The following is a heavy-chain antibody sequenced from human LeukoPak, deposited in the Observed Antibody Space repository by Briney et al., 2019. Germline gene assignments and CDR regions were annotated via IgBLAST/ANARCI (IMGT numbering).Heavy chain of an antibody. CDR2: ISAYNGNT. CDR1: GYTFTSYG. V-gene: IGHV1-18*01. J-gene: IGHJ4*02. CDR3: AREYSGYDWGQFDY. D-gene: IGHD5-12*01. Sequence: DSVKVSCKASGYTFTSYGISWVRQAPGQGLEWMGWISAYNGNTNYAQKLQGRVTMTTDTSTSTAYMELRSLRSDDTAVYYCAREYSGYDWGQFDYWGQGTLVTVSS.